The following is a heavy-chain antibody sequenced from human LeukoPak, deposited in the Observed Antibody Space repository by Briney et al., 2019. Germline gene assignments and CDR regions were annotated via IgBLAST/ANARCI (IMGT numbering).Heavy chain of an antibody. D-gene: IGHD5-24*01. V-gene: IGHV3-30-3*01. J-gene: IGHJ4*02. CDR1: GFTFSSYA. CDR2: ISYDGSNK. Sequence: GGSLRLSCAASGFTFSSYAMHWVRQAPGKGLEWVAVISYDGSNKYYADSVKDRFTISRDNSKNTLYLQMNSLRAEDTAVYYCAGNRWLQRYYFDYWGQGTLVTVSS. CDR3: AGNRWLQRYYFDY.